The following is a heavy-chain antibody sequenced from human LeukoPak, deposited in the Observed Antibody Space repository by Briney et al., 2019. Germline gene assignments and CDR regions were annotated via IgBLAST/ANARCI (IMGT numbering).Heavy chain of an antibody. CDR3: ARDLIRIAAAGTMANWFDP. D-gene: IGHD6-13*01. J-gene: IGHJ5*02. CDR1: GFTFSDYY. V-gene: IGHV3-11*04. Sequence: GGSLRLSCAASGFTFSDYYMSWIRQAPGKGLEWVSYISSSGSTIYYADSVKGRFTISRDNAKNSLYLQMNSLRAEDTAVYYCARDLIRIAAAGTMANWFDPWGQGTLVTVSS. CDR2: ISSSGSTI.